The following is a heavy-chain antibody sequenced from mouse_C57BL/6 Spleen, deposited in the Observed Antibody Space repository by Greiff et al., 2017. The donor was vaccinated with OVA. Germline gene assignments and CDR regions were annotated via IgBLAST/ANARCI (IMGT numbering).Heavy chain of an antibody. CDR1: GYTFTDYN. Sequence: EVQLKESGPELVKPGASVKIPCKASGYTFTDYNMDWVKQSHGKSLEWIGDINPNNGGTNYNQKFKGKATLTVDKSSSTAYMELRSLTSEDTAVYYCARGGDYDEFAYWGQGTLVTVSA. CDR2: INPNNGGT. J-gene: IGHJ3*01. V-gene: IGHV1-18*01. CDR3: ARGGDYDEFAY. D-gene: IGHD2-4*01.